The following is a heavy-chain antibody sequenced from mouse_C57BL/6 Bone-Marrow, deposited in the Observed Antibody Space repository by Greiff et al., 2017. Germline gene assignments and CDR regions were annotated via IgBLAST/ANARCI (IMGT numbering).Heavy chain of an antibody. CDR3: ARESYGKSFAY. D-gene: IGHD2-1*01. CDR1: GDSITSGY. J-gene: IGHJ3*01. CDR2: ISSSGST. V-gene: IGHV3-8*02. Sequence: EVKLMESGPSLVKPSQTLSLTCSVTGDSITSGYWNWIRKFPGNKLEYMGYISSSGSTYYNPSLKSRISITRDTSKNQYYLQLNSVTTEDTATYYCARESYGKSFAYWGQGTLVTVSA.